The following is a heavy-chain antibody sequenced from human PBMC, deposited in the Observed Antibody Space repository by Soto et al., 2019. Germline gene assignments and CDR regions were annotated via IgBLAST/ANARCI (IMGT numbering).Heavy chain of an antibody. V-gene: IGHV1-18*01. CDR1: GYTFTSYG. Sequence: ASVKVSCKASGYTFTSYGISWVRQAPGQGLEWMGWISAYNGNTNYAQKLQGRVTMTTDTSTSTAYMELRSLRSDDTAVYYCARDRVSYSYYGSGSYAFDIWGQGTMVTVAS. CDR2: ISAYNGNT. D-gene: IGHD3-10*01. CDR3: ARDRVSYSYYGSGSYAFDI. J-gene: IGHJ3*02.